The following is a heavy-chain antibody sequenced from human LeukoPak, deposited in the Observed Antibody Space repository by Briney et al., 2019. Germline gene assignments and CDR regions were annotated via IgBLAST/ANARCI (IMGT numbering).Heavy chain of an antibody. Sequence: GGSLRLSCVASGFAFRNNAMSWVRHAPGKGLEWVSLISDSGGSTNYADSVKGRFTISRDNSKNTLYLQMNTLRAEDTAIYYCASSYGSSAYYPFDYWGQGTLVTVFS. D-gene: IGHD3-22*01. CDR1: GFAFRNNA. V-gene: IGHV3-23*01. CDR3: ASSYGSSAYYPFDY. J-gene: IGHJ4*02. CDR2: ISDSGGST.